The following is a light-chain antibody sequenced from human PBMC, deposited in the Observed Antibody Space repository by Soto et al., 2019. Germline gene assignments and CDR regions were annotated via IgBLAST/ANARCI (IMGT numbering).Light chain of an antibody. V-gene: IGKV3-20*01. CDR3: QHYGSSLWT. CDR2: GAS. Sequence: EIVLTQSPGTLSLSPGERATLSCRASQSVSSSYLAWYQQKPGQAPGLLIYGASSRATGIPDRFSGSGSGTDFTLTISRLEPEDFAVYYCQHYGSSLWTFGQGTKMEIK. CDR1: QSVSSSY. J-gene: IGKJ1*01.